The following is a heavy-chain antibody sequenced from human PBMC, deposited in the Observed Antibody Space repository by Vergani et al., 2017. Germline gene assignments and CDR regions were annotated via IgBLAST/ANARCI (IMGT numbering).Heavy chain of an antibody. J-gene: IGHJ6*02. CDR1: GGSVSSGGYY. V-gene: IGHV4-31*03. CDR3: ARDHPVGGMDV. Sequence: QVQLQESGPGLLKPSQTLSLTCTVSGGSVSSGGYYWSWIRQHPGKGLEWIGSIYYTGSTYYNSSLKSRVTISVDTSKKQFSLKLSSVTAADTAVYYCARDHPVGGMDVWGQGTTVTVSS. CDR2: IYYTGST.